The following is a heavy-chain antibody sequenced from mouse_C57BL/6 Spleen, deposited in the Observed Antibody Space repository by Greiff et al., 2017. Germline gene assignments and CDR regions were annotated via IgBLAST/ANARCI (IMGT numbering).Heavy chain of an antibody. D-gene: IGHD2-5*01. CDR1: GYTFTSYW. Sequence: EVQLQQSGTVLARPGASVKMSCKTSGYTFTSYWMHWVKQWPGQGLEWIGAIYPGNSDTSYNQKFKGKAKLTAVTSASTAYMELSSLTNEDSAVYYCTRSYYSNFFDYWGQGTTLTVSS. J-gene: IGHJ2*01. CDR3: TRSYYSNFFDY. CDR2: IYPGNSDT. V-gene: IGHV1-5*01.